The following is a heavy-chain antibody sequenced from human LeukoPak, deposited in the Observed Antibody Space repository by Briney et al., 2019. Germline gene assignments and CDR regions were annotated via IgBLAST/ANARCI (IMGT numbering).Heavy chain of an antibody. V-gene: IGHV3-23*01. D-gene: IGHD5-24*01. J-gene: IGHJ6*02. CDR3: AKILERELQYYYYGMDV. CDR1: GFTFNSYA. CDR2: ISTTGDRT. Sequence: GGSLRLACAASGFTFNSYAMIWVRQAPGKGLESISSISTTGDRTYYADSVKGRFAISRDNSKNTLYLQMNSLRAEDTAVYYCAKILERELQYYYYGMDVWGQGTSVTVSS.